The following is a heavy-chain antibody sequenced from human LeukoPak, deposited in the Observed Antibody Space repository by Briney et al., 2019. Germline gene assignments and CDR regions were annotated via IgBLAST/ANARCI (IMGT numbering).Heavy chain of an antibody. CDR1: GYTFTSYA. V-gene: IGHV1-3*01. CDR3: ARPFTMIATDAFDI. CDR2: INAGNGNT. Sequence: GASVKVSCKASGYTFTSYAMHWVRQAPGQRLEWMGWINAGNGNTKYSQKFQGRVTITRDTSASTAYMELSSLRSEDTAVCYCARPFTMIATDAFDIWGQGTMVTVSS. D-gene: IGHD3-22*01. J-gene: IGHJ3*02.